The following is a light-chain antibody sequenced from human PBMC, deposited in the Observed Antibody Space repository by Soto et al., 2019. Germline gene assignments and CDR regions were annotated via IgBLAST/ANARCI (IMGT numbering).Light chain of an antibody. Sequence: EIVLTQSPGTLSLSPGERATLSCRASQSVRNSYLAWYQQKAGQAPRLLIYDASTRATGVPDRFCGSGSATDFSPPTTRLVPAEDYAYYCQQQGGSPLATFGEGTKVEI. V-gene: IGKV3-20*01. CDR1: QSVRNSY. J-gene: IGKJ4*01. CDR2: DAS. CDR3: QQQGGSPLAT.